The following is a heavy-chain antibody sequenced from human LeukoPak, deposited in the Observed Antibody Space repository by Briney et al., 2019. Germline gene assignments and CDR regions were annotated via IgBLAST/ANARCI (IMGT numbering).Heavy chain of an antibody. CDR2: ISSSGSYI. D-gene: IGHD6-19*01. V-gene: IGHV3-21*06. CDR1: GFTFSSYT. Sequence: GGSLRLSCAASGFTFSSYTMNWVRQAPGKGLEWVSSISSSGSYIYYADSLKGRFTISRDNAKNSLYLQMNSLRAGDTAVYHCARVIPVAGYYYYGMDVWGQGTTVTVSS. J-gene: IGHJ6*02. CDR3: ARVIPVAGYYYYGMDV.